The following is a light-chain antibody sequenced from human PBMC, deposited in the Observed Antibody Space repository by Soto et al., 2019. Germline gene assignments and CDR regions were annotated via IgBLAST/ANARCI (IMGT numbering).Light chain of an antibody. Sequence: DVQMTQSPSTLSASVGDRVTITCRASQSISSGLAWYQQKPGKAPKLLIFQASHLESGVPSRFSGSGSGTEFTLTISSLQPDDFAPYYCQQYNSYSVTFGQGTKVDIK. CDR2: QAS. CDR3: QQYNSYSVT. CDR1: QSISSG. J-gene: IGKJ1*01. V-gene: IGKV1-5*03.